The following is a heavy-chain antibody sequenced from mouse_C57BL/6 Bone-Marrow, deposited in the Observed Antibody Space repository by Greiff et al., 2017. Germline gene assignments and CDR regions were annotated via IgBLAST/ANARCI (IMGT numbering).Heavy chain of an antibody. V-gene: IGHV1-66*01. CDR2: IYPGSGNT. D-gene: IGHD2-4*01. Sequence: VQLQQSGPELVKPGASVKISCKASGYSFTSYYIHWVKQRPGQGLEWIGWIYPGSGNTKYNEKFKGKATLTADTSSSTAYMQLSSLTSEDSAVYYGAINYYYDYYYSMDYWGQGTSVTVSS. CDR1: GYSFTSYY. J-gene: IGHJ4*01. CDR3: AINYYYDYYYSMDY.